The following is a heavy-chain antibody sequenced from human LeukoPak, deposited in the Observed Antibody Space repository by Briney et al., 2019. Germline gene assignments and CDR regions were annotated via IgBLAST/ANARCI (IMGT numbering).Heavy chain of an antibody. CDR3: AREIYCSGGSCGDAFDI. CDR1: GFTFSSYG. Sequence: GGSLRLSCAASGFTFSSYGMHWVRQAPGKGLEWVAVIWYDGSNKYYADSVKGRFTISRDNSKNTLYLQMNSLRAEDTAVYYCAREIYCSGGSCGDAFDIWGQGTMVTVSS. CDR2: IWYDGSNK. J-gene: IGHJ3*02. V-gene: IGHV3-33*01. D-gene: IGHD2-15*01.